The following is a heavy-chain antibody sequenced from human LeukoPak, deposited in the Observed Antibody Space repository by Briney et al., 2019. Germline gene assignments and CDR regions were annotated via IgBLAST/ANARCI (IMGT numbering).Heavy chain of an antibody. CDR1: VGSFRDYY. CDR3: ARVGYSYVINDWSRTGLGAYPTKYYYHMDV. CDR2: IHPSVRT. J-gene: IGHJ6*03. D-gene: IGHD5-18*01. V-gene: IGHV4-34*01. Sequence: SQTLSLTCTVYVGSFRDYYWGWIRQPPGKGLEWIGEIHPSVRTNYTPSLKSRVTISLDASKNQFSLKLSSVAAADTAVYFCARVGYSYVINDWSRTGLGAYPTKYYYHMDVWDKGTTVTVSS.